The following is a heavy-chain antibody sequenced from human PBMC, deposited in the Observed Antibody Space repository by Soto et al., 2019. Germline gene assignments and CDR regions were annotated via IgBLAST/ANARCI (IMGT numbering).Heavy chain of an antibody. CDR3: ARDIDKTSSAVYYYYGMDV. V-gene: IGHV1-46*01. Sequence: ASVKVSCKASGYTFTSYYMHWVRQAPGQGLEWMGIINPSGGSTSYAQKFQGRATMTRDTSTSTVYMELSSLRSEDTAVYYCARDIDKTSSAVYYYYGMDVWGQGTTVTVS. CDR2: INPSGGST. CDR1: GYTFTSYY. J-gene: IGHJ6*02. D-gene: IGHD6-6*01.